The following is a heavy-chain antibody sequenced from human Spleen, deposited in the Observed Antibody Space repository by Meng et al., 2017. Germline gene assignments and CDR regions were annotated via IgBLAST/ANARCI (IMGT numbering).Heavy chain of an antibody. CDR3: TKNDFYCLGY. Sequence: QVHLQESGPGLVKPSGTRSFTCAVSGGFIVSTNWWSWVRQTPGKGLEWIGEIYDSGNTNYNPSLKSRVTISVDKPKNQFSLTLSSVTAADSAVYYCTKNDFYCLGYWGQGTLVTVSS. CDR2: IYDSGNT. J-gene: IGHJ4*02. V-gene: IGHV4-4*02. D-gene: IGHD2-21*01. CDR1: GGFIVSTNW.